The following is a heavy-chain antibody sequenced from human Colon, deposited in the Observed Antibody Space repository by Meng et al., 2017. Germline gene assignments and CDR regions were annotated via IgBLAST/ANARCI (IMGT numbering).Heavy chain of an antibody. Sequence: VHLQEPGHGLVQPSGTLSLTCAVSGGYISSSNWWSWVRQPPGKGLEWIGEIYHSGSTNYNPSLKSRVTISVDKSKNQFSLKLSSVTAADTAVYYCARKKWVGASGGFDYWGQGTLVTVSS. D-gene: IGHD1-26*01. V-gene: IGHV4-4*02. CDR3: ARKKWVGASGGFDY. CDR1: GGYISSSNW. CDR2: IYHSGST. J-gene: IGHJ4*02.